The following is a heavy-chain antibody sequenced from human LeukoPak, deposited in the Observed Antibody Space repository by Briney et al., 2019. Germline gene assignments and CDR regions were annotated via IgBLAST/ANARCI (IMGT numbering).Heavy chain of an antibody. V-gene: IGHV3-7*03. D-gene: IGHD6-19*01. CDR2: INQDGREE. CDR3: AKDLRRQWLANDAFDI. J-gene: IGHJ3*02. CDR1: GFSFSGYW. Sequence: GGSLRLSCVGSGFSFSGYWLAWVRQAPGKGLEWVANINQDGREENYVGSVKGRFTISRDNAKNTLYLQMNSLRAEDTAVYYCAKDLRRQWLANDAFDIWGQGTMVTVSS.